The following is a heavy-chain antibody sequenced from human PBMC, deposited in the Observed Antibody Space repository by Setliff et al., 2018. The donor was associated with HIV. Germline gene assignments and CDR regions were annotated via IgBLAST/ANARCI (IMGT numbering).Heavy chain of an antibody. D-gene: IGHD5-18*01. V-gene: IGHV4-28*03. CDR1: GYSISSSHW. Sequence: SETLSLTCAVSGYSISSSHWWGWIRQPPGKGLEWIGYIYYSGSTNYNPSLKSRVIISIDKSKNKFSLKVSSVTAADTAVYYCAREDCSYHYFDYWGQGMLVTVSS. CDR3: AREDCSYHYFDY. J-gene: IGHJ4*02. CDR2: IYYSGST.